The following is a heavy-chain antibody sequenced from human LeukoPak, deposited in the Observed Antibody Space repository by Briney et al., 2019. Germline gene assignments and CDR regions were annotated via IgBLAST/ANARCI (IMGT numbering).Heavy chain of an antibody. Sequence: GGSLRLSCAASGLTFSSYEMNWVRQAPGKGLEWVSYISSSGSTTHYADSVKGRFTISRDNAKKSLYLQMNSLRAEDTAVYDCARDNYDSSGYYFDWGQGTLVTVSS. CDR3: ARDNYDSSGYYFD. CDR1: GLTFSSYE. V-gene: IGHV3-48*03. J-gene: IGHJ4*02. CDR2: ISSSGSTT. D-gene: IGHD3-22*01.